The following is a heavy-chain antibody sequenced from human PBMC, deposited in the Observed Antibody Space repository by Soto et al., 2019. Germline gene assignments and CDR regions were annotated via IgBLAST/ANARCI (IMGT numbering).Heavy chain of an antibody. Sequence: SETLSLTCNVSGGPINSPDYYWTWIRQSPGKGLEWIGYLYFNGGTQYNPSLRTPISMSLDTSKKHFSLKMRSVTGADTAVYYCARGISLFFRRHQPQTSTLSSYPTVWG. V-gene: IGHV4-30-4*01. D-gene: IGHD3-16*01. CDR1: GGPINSPDYY. CDR2: LYFNGGT. CDR3: ARGISLFFRRHQPQTSTLSSYPTV. J-gene: IGHJ3*01.